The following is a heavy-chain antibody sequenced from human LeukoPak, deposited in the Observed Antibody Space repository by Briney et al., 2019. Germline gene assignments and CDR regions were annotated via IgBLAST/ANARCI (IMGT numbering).Heavy chain of an antibody. D-gene: IGHD3-22*01. J-gene: IGHJ4*02. V-gene: IGHV3-23*01. Sequence: GGSLRLSCAASGFTFSSYAMSWVRQAPGKGLEWVSAISGSGGSTYYADSVKGRFTISRDNSKNTLYLQMNSLRAEDTAVYYCAREVTYYYDSSGFPFDYWGQGTLVTVSS. CDR2: ISGSGGST. CDR1: GFTFSSYA. CDR3: AREVTYYYDSSGFPFDY.